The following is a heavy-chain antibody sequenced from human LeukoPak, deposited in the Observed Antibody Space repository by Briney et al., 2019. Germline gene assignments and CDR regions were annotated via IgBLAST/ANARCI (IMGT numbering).Heavy chain of an antibody. Sequence: SSETLSLTCTVSGGSICSYYWSWIRQPPGKGLEWIGYIYYSGSTNYNPSLKSRVTISVDTSKNQFSLKLSSVTAADTAVYYCARRAPYSYEWSTLDYWGQGTLVTVSS. CDR3: ARRAPYSYEWSTLDY. V-gene: IGHV4-59*08. CDR2: IYYSGST. CDR1: GGSICSYY. D-gene: IGHD5-18*01. J-gene: IGHJ4*02.